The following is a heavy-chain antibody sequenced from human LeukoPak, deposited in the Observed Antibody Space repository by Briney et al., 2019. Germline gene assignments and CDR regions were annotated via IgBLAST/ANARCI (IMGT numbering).Heavy chain of an antibody. CDR1: GYIFSNYW. Sequence: GESLKISCKGFGYIFSNYWIGWVRQMPGKGLEWMGIIYPGDSNTRYSPSFQGQVTISADRSISTAYLQRSSLKASDTAIYYCARQPLVRDCGGDCEFDYWGQGTLVSVSS. D-gene: IGHD2-21*02. J-gene: IGHJ4*02. CDR3: ARQPLVRDCGGDCEFDY. CDR2: IYPGDSNT. V-gene: IGHV5-51*01.